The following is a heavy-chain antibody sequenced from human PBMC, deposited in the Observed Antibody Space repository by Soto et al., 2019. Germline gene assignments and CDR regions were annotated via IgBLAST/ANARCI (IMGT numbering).Heavy chain of an antibody. CDR1: VFTFDEYA. D-gene: IGHD6-13*01. J-gene: IGHJ1*01. CDR2: INWNSGSI. V-gene: IGHV3-9*01. Sequence: GGSLRLCCAASVFTFDEYAMHWFRQVPGKGLEWVSGINWNSGSIGYGDSVKGRFAISRDNAKNSLHLQMNSLSAEDTAFYYCVKDESINWYSGHFRHWGQGTLVTVSS. CDR3: VKDESINWYSGHFRH.